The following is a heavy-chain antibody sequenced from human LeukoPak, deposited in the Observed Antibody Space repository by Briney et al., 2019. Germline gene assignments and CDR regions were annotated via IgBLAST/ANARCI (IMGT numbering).Heavy chain of an antibody. V-gene: IGHV3-23*01. CDR3: ARDFLSSGYSFDY. J-gene: IGHJ4*02. CDR2: ISGSGGST. CDR1: GFIFSSYA. Sequence: GGTLRLSCAASGFIFSSYAMSWVRQAPGKGLEWVSAISGSGGSTYYADSVKGRFTISRDNSKNTLYLQMNSLRAEDTAVYYCARDFLSSGYSFDYWGQGTLVTVSS. D-gene: IGHD3-22*01.